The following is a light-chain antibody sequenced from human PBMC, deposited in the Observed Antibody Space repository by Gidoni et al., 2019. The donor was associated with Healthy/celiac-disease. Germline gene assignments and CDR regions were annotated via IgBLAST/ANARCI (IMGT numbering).Light chain of an antibody. CDR3: QQYNNWPPERT. CDR1: QSVRSN. J-gene: IGKJ1*01. CDR2: GAS. Sequence: EIVMTQSPATLSVSPGERATLSCRASQSVRSNLAWYQQNPGQAPRLLIYGASTRATGIPARFSGIGSGTEFTLTISSLQSEDFAVYYCQQYNNWPPERTFGQGTKVEIK. V-gene: IGKV3-15*01.